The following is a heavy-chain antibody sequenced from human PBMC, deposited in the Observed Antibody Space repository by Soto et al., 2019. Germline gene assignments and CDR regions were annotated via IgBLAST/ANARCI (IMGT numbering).Heavy chain of an antibody. D-gene: IGHD5-12*01. V-gene: IGHV4-4*07. CDR2: IFSSGST. CDR1: GVSINTFY. J-gene: IGHJ4*02. CDR3: AREGSYSAYNFAHGIQLWSFDF. Sequence: PSETLSLTCPVSGVSINTFYWSWVRQPAGKGLEWIGRIFSSGSTSFNPSLESRVAMSVDTSKNHFSLNLSSVTAADMAVYYCAREGSYSAYNFAHGIQLWSFDFWGQGALVPVSS.